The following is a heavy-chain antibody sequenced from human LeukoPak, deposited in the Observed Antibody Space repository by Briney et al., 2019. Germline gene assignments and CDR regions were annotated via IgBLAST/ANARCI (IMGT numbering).Heavy chain of an antibody. CDR2: ISSSGSSI. D-gene: IGHD4-11*01. CDR3: ARDPLLQGNYDY. Sequence: GGSLRLSCAASGFTFSSYEMNWVRQAPGKGLEWVSYISSSGSSIYYADSVKGRFTISRDNAKNSLYLQMNSLRAEDTAVYYCARDPLLQGNYDYWGQGTLVTVSS. V-gene: IGHV3-48*03. J-gene: IGHJ4*02. CDR1: GFTFSSYE.